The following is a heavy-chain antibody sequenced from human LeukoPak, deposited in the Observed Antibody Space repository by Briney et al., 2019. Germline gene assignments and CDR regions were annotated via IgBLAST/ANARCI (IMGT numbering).Heavy chain of an antibody. J-gene: IGHJ5*02. CDR1: GFTFDDYA. D-gene: IGHD3-9*01. CDR2: ISWNSGSI. Sequence: GRSLRLSCAASGFTFDDYAMHWVRQAPGKGLEWVSGISWNSGSIGYADSVKGRFTISRDNAKNSLYLQMNSLRAEDTALYYCAKYSLGRFFACSSPGGWFAPGGRGTLVPVSS. CDR3: AKYSLGRFFACSSPGGWFAP. V-gene: IGHV3-9*01.